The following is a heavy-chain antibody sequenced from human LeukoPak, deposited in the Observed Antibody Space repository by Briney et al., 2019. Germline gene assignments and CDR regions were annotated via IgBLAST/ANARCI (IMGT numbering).Heavy chain of an antibody. Sequence: GESLKISCKGSGYSFTSYWIGWVRQMPGKGLEWMGIIYPGDSDTRYSPSFQGQVTISADKSISTAYLQWSSLKASDTAMYYCARLQGGWELPNDAFDIWGQGTMVTVSS. CDR1: GYSFTSYW. CDR2: IYPGDSDT. V-gene: IGHV5-51*01. CDR3: ARLQGGWELPNDAFDI. J-gene: IGHJ3*02. D-gene: IGHD1-26*01.